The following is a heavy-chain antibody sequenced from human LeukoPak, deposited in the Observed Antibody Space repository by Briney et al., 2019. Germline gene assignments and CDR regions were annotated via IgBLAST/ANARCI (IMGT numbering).Heavy chain of an antibody. CDR3: ARSPRPYDSSGYYSAPWFDP. J-gene: IGHJ5*02. D-gene: IGHD3-22*01. V-gene: IGHV1-8*03. Sequence: ASVKVSCTASGYTFTSYDMNWVRQATGQGLEWMGWMNHNSGNTDYPQKFKGRATITRKTSISTAYMELRILRSDDAAVYYCARSPRPYDSSGYYSAPWFDPWGQGTLVTVSS. CDR2: MNHNSGNT. CDR1: GYTFTSYD.